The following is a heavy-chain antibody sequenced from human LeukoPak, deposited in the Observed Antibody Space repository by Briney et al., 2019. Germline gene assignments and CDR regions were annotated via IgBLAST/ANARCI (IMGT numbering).Heavy chain of an antibody. J-gene: IGHJ4*02. CDR1: GGSFSGYY. D-gene: IGHD6-13*01. V-gene: IGHV4-34*01. Sequence: SETLSLTCAVYGGSFSGYYWSWIRQPPGKGLEWIGEINHSGSTNYNPSLKSRVTISVDTSKNQFSLKLSSVTAADTAVYYCARPVAAAGMNDYWGQGTLVTVSS. CDR2: INHSGST. CDR3: ARPVAAAGMNDY.